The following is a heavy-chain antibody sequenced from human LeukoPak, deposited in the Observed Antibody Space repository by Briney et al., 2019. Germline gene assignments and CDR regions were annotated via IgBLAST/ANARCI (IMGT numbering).Heavy chain of an antibody. D-gene: IGHD6-13*01. CDR2: ISGSGYSA. V-gene: IGHV3-23*01. CDR3: ATDSSSWNIFDY. Sequence: GSLRPSCAASGSTFTTYTMTWVRQAPGRGLEWISSISGSGYSAYYADSVKGRFTISRDNSKNTLHLQMNNLRAEDTAAYYCATDSSSWNIFDYWGQATLVTVSS. CDR1: GSTFTTYT. J-gene: IGHJ4*02.